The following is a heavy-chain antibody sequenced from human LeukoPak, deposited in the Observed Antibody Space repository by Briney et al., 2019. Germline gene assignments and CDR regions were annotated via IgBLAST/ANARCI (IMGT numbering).Heavy chain of an antibody. CDR2: ISHSGST. CDR3: ARVRANSGYGHFDY. D-gene: IGHD5-12*01. CDR1: GYSISSGYY. J-gene: IGHJ4*02. V-gene: IGHV4-38-2*01. Sequence: SETLSLTCAVSGYSISSGYYWGWIRQPPGKGLEWIGSISHSGSTYYNPSLQSRVTVSLDTSKNQFSLNLSSVTAADTAVYYCARVRANSGYGHFDYWDQGTLVTVSS.